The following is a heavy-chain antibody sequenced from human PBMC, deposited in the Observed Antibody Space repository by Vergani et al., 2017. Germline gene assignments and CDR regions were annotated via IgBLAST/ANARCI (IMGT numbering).Heavy chain of an antibody. CDR3: ARGYCSGGSCYSMISLWYYMDV. Sequence: EVQLVESGGGLVQPGGSLRLSCAASGFTFSSYAMSWVRQAPGKGLEWVSAISGSGGSTYYADSVKGRFTISRDNSKNTLYLQMNSLRAEDTAVYYCARGYCSGGSCYSMISLWYYMDVWGKGP. D-gene: IGHD2-15*01. V-gene: IGHV3-23*04. J-gene: IGHJ6*03. CDR2: ISGSGGST. CDR1: GFTFSSYA.